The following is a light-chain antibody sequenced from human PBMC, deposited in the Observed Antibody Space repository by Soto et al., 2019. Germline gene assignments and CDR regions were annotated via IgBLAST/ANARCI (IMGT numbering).Light chain of an antibody. CDR1: QNINTY. CDR2: DAS. J-gene: IGKJ4*01. V-gene: IGKV3-11*01. Sequence: EIVLTQSPATLSLSLGEGATLSCRASQNINTYLVWYQQKPGQAPRLLIYDASKRAIGIPDRFSGSGSGTDFPLTISSLAPEDVALYYCQQRYSWPRAFGGGTKVEIK. CDR3: QQRYSWPRA.